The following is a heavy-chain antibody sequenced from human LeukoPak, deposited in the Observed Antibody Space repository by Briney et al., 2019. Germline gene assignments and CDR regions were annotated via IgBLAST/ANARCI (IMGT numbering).Heavy chain of an antibody. J-gene: IGHJ2*01. CDR2: INPSGGST. Sequence: ASVKVSCKASGYTFTSYYMHWVRQAPGQGLEWMGIINPSGGSTSYAQKFQGRVTMTRDTSTSTVYMELSSLRSEDTAVYYCAREGGTPPRTRLWYFDLWGRGTLVTVSS. CDR1: GYTFTSYY. D-gene: IGHD1-1*01. CDR3: AREGGTPPRTRLWYFDL. V-gene: IGHV1-46*01.